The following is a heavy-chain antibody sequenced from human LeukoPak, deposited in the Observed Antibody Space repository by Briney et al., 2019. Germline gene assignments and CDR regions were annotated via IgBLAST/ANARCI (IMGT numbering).Heavy chain of an antibody. CDR1: GFTFSSYA. J-gene: IGHJ4*02. Sequence: GGPLRLSCVASGFTFSSYAMSWVRQAPGKGLEWVSTISDSGDNTYYADSVKGRFTISRDNSKNTLYLQMNSLRAEDTAVYYCAKANSITIFGVISPVDYWGQGTLVTVSS. V-gene: IGHV3-23*01. D-gene: IGHD3-3*01. CDR3: AKANSITIFGVISPVDY. CDR2: ISDSGDNT.